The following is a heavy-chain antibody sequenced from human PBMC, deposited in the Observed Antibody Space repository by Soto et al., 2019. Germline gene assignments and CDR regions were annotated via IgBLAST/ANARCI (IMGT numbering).Heavy chain of an antibody. CDR3: ARDQRYFDWFPSPKNNWFDP. CDR1: GFPFSSYS. V-gene: IGHV3-30-3*01. CDR2: IPYDGSNK. J-gene: IGHJ5*02. Sequence: PGGSQSLSCAASGFPFSSYSMHWVRQAPGKGLEWVAVIPYDGSNKYYADSVKGRFTISRDNSKNTLYLQMNSLRAEDTAVYYCARDQRYFDWFPSPKNNWFDPWGQGTLVTVSS. D-gene: IGHD3-9*01.